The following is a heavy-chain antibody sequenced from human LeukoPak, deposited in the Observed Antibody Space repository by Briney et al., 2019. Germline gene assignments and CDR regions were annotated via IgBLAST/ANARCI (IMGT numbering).Heavy chain of an antibody. J-gene: IGHJ4*02. CDR3: ARGPNSNWSGLDF. CDR1: GFSFSGHW. Sequence: GSLRLSCPASGFSFSGHWMHWARQLPGKGLVWVSRISPTGSTTSYADSVKGRFTVSRDNAKNTLYLQVNNLRAEDMAVYYRARGPNSNWSGLDFWGQGTLLTVSS. V-gene: IGHV3-74*01. D-gene: IGHD6-6*01. CDR2: ISPTGSTT.